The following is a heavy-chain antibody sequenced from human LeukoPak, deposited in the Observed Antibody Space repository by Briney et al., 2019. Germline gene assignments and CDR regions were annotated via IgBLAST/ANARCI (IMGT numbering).Heavy chain of an antibody. CDR3: VRQTVDSSSWSGPHF. V-gene: IGHV5-51*01. CDR1: GYSFTTSW. CDR2: IYPSDSDT. D-gene: IGHD6-13*01. Sequence: GESLKISCKGSGYSFTTSWIGWVRQMPGKGLEWMGIIYPSDSDTRYSPSFQGQVTISADKSISTAYLQWSRLKASDTATYFCVRQTVDSSSWSGPHFWGQGTLVTVSS. J-gene: IGHJ4*02.